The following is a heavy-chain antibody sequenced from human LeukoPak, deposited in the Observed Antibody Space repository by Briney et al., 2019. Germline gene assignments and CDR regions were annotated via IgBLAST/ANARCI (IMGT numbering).Heavy chain of an antibody. V-gene: IGHV4-59*01. CDR3: ARVPTGPERRHSSGYYYYYNAMDV. D-gene: IGHD3-22*01. CDR2: IYYSGST. J-gene: IGHJ6*02. CDR1: GGSISSYY. Sequence: SETLSLTCTVSGGSISSYYWSWIRQPPGKGLEWIGYIYYSGSTNYNPPLKSRVTISVGTSKNQFSLKLSSVTAADTAVYYCARVPTGPERRHSSGYYYYYNAMDVWGQGTTVTVSS.